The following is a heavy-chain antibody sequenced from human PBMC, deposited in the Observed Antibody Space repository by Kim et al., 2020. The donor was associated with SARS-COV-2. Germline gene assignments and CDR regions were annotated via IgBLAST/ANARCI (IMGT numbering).Heavy chain of an antibody. V-gene: IGHV3-33*01. Sequence: GGSLRLSCAASGFTFSSYGMHWVRQAPGKGLEWVAVIWYDGSNKYYADSVKGRFTISRDNSKNTLYLQMNSLRAEDTAVYYCARELIAVAGTDAGYFDYWGQGTLVTVSS. CDR3: ARELIAVAGTDAGYFDY. J-gene: IGHJ4*02. D-gene: IGHD6-19*01. CDR1: GFTFSSYG. CDR2: IWYDGSNK.